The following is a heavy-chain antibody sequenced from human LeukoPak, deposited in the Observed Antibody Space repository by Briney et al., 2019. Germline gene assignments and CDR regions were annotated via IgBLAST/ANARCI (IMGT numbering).Heavy chain of an antibody. D-gene: IGHD4-23*01. CDR2: IIPILGIA. Sequence: GASVKVSCKASGYTFTSYAISWVRQAPGQGLEWMGRIIPILGIANYAQKFQGRVTITADKSTSTAYMELSNLRSEDTAVYYCARYSDGGSSDYFDYWGQGTLVTVSS. CDR3: ARYSDGGSSDYFDY. J-gene: IGHJ4*02. CDR1: GYTFTSYA. V-gene: IGHV1-69*04.